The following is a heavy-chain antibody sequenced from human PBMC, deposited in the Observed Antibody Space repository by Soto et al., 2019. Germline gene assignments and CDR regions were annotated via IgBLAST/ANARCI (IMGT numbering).Heavy chain of an antibody. CDR2: ISGNDGST. CDR3: ARHLCSGGTCFSRYFDY. D-gene: IGHD2-15*01. J-gene: IGHJ4*02. CDR1: EFTFSSYA. Sequence: GGSLRLSCAASEFTFSSYAMSWVRQAPGKGLEWVSTISGNDGSTYYADSVRGRFAISRGTSKNTLYLQMDSLRAEDTAVYYCARHLCSGGTCFSRYFDYWGRGTLVTVSS. V-gene: IGHV3-23*01.